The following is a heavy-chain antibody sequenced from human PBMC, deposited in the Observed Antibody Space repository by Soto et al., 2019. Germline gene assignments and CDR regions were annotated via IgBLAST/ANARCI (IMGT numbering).Heavy chain of an antibody. CDR2: ISYDGSNK. D-gene: IGHD3-3*01. Sequence: PGGSLRLSCAASGFTFSSYAMHWVRQAPGKGLEWVAVISYDGSNKYYADSVKGRFTISRDNSKNTLYLQMNSLRAEDTAVYYCARSESITIFGVVIIRGQDYYGMDVWGQGTTVTVSS. V-gene: IGHV3-30-3*01. J-gene: IGHJ6*02. CDR3: ARSESITIFGVVIIRGQDYYGMDV. CDR1: GFTFSSYA.